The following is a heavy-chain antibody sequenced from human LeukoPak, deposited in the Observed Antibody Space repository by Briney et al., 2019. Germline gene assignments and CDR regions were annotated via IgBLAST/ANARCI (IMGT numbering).Heavy chain of an antibody. CDR2: INHSGST. Sequence: SETLSLTCAVYGGSFGGYYWSWIRQPPGKGLEWIGEINHSGSTNYNPSLKSRVTISVDTSKNQFSLKLSSVTAADTAVYYCARVAGYCSSTSCYLYYYYGMDVWGQGTTVTVSS. D-gene: IGHD2-2*01. CDR1: GGSFGGYY. CDR3: ARVAGYCSSTSCYLYYYYGMDV. V-gene: IGHV4-34*01. J-gene: IGHJ6*02.